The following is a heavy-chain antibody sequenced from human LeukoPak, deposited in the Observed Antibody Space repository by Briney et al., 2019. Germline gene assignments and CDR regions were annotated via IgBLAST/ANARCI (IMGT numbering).Heavy chain of an antibody. CDR2: TSDRGDYT. J-gene: IGHJ4*02. D-gene: IGHD4/OR15-4a*01. Sequence: GGSLRLSCAASGFTFSSYSMSWVRQAPGKGLEWVSGTSDRGDYTYYADSVKGRFTISKDTSKNTLYLQMNSLRAEDTALYFCAKKAQYDGHYPLDYWGQGTLVTVSA. V-gene: IGHV3-23*01. CDR3: AKKAQYDGHYPLDY. CDR1: GFTFSSYS.